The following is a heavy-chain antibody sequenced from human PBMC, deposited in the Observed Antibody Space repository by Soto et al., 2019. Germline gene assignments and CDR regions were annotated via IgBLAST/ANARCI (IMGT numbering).Heavy chain of an antibody. CDR3: ARCPYVELQLERLYPYYGMDV. D-gene: IGHD1-1*01. Sequence: SETLSLTCAVSGGSISSSNWWSWVRQPPGKGLEWIGEIYHSGSTNYNPSLKSRVTISVDKSKNQFSLKLSSVTAADTAVYYCARCPYVELQLERLYPYYGMDVWGQGTTVTVSS. V-gene: IGHV4-4*02. CDR2: IYHSGST. CDR1: GGSISSSNW. J-gene: IGHJ6*02.